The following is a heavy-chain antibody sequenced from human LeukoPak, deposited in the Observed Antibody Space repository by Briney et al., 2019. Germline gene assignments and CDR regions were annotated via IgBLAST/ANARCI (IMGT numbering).Heavy chain of an antibody. D-gene: IGHD3-10*01. CDR3: ARSAQLLWVGDARRPFYYGMDV. V-gene: IGHV5-51*01. CDR2: IYPGDSDT. J-gene: IGHJ6*02. Sequence: GESLKISCKASGYSFPSYWIGWVRQMPGKGLEWMGLIYPGDSDTRYSPSFQGRVTISADKSISTAYLQWSSLKASDTAMYFCARSAQLLWVGDARRPFYYGMDVWGQGTTVTVSS. CDR1: GYSFPSYW.